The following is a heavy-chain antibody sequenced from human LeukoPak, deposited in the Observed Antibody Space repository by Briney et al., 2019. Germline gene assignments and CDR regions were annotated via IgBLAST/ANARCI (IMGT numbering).Heavy chain of an antibody. J-gene: IGHJ4*02. V-gene: IGHV4-59*08. CDR1: GGSISNYY. CDR2: IYYSGNT. CDR3: ARHSNGGTYPLDH. Sequence: SETLSLTCTVSGGSISNYYWSWFRQPPGKGLEWIAYIYYSGNTNYNPSLKSRVIISVDTSKNQFSPKLNSVTAADTAVYYCARHSNGGTYPLDHWGQGTLVTVSS. D-gene: IGHD2-8*01.